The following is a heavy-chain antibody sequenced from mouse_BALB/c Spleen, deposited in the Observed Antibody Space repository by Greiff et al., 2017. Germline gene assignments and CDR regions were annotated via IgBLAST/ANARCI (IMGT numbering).Heavy chain of an antibody. Sequence: VQLQQSGAELVKPGASVKLSCKASGYTFTSYYMYWVKQRPGQGLEWIGGINPSNGGTNFNEKFKSKATLTVDKSSSTAYMQLSSLTSEDSAVYYCTRDGDYDEWFAYWGQGTLVTVSA. D-gene: IGHD2-4*01. CDR3: TRDGDYDEWFAY. CDR2: INPSNGGT. CDR1: GYTFTSYY. J-gene: IGHJ3*01. V-gene: IGHV1S81*02.